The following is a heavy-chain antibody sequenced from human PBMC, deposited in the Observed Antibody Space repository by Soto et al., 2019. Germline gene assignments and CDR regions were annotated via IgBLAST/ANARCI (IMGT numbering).Heavy chain of an antibody. CDR1: GYTFNTYG. V-gene: IGHV1-18*04. CDR3: ARMTTVDSANDYMDV. Sequence: QAQLLQSGGELKKSGASVKVSCKASGYTFNTYGISWVRQAPGQGLEWMAWISIHHGNTNFAQKLQGRVTLPTDTSTGTAKMELRSLRSDGTAVYYCARMTTVDSANDYMDVWGKGTTVTVSS. J-gene: IGHJ6*03. D-gene: IGHD4-4*01. CDR2: ISIHHGNT.